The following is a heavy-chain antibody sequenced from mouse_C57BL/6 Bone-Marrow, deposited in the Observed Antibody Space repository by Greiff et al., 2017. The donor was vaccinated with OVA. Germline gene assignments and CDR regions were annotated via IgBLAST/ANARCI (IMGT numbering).Heavy chain of an antibody. D-gene: IGHD1-2*01. J-gene: IGHJ1*03. Sequence: QVQLQQSGPELVKPGASVKISCKASGYAFSSSWMNWVKQRPGKGLEWIGRIYPGDGDTTYNGKFKGKATLTADKSSSTAYMQLSSLTSEDSSVYFCARSLRLGDYWYVDVWGTGTTVTVSS. V-gene: IGHV1-82*01. CDR3: ARSLRLGDYWYVDV. CDR1: GYAFSSSW. CDR2: IYPGDGDT.